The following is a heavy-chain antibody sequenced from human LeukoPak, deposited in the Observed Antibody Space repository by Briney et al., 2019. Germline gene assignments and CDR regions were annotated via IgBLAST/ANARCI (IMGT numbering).Heavy chain of an antibody. V-gene: IGHV3-7*01. CDR2: INQDGSQK. CDR3: ARLKDDVTKLDY. Sequence: GGSLRLSCVASGFTFSTYWMSWVRQAPGKGLEWVANINQDGSQKRYVDSVQGRFTISRDNTKNSLFLQMNSLRAEDTAVYYCARLKDDVTKLDYWGQGTLVTVSS. J-gene: IGHJ4*02. CDR1: GFTFSTYW. D-gene: IGHD2-8*01.